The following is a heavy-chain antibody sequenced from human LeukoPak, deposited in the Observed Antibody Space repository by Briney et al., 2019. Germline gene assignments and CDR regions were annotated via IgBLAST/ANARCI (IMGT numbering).Heavy chain of an antibody. D-gene: IGHD4-11*01. V-gene: IGHV3-53*01. Sequence: PGGSLRLSCAASGFTFSSYAMHWVRQAPGKGLEWVSVIYSGGSTYYADSVKGRFTISRDNSKNTLYLQMNSLRVEDTAVYYCARDGRTIYGNYAGDWGQGTLVTVSS. J-gene: IGHJ4*02. CDR3: ARDGRTIYGNYAGD. CDR2: IYSGGST. CDR1: GFTFSSYA.